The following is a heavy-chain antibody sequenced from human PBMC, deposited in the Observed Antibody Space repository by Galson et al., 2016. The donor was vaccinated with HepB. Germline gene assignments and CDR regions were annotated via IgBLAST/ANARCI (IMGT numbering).Heavy chain of an antibody. D-gene: IGHD3-3*02. Sequence: SVKVSCKASSHTSSNYGLSWVRQAPGQGLEWMGWISAYNGNTEYAQDLQQRVTLTIDTSTSSAYMELRSLRSDDTAVYYCVRHLGGLATFVVWGQGTLLTVSS. CDR1: SHTSSNYG. CDR2: ISAYNGNT. CDR3: VRHLGGLATFVV. V-gene: IGHV1-18*01. J-gene: IGHJ3*01.